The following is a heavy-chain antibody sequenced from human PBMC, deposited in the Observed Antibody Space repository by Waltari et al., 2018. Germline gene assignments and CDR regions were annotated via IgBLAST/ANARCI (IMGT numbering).Heavy chain of an antibody. J-gene: IGHJ4*02. V-gene: IGHV3-7*01. CDR1: GVTFSSDG. CDR2: IKHDGSET. Sequence: EVQLGESGGGWVQPGGSLRLSCAATGVTFSSDGMSWVRQAPGKGLEGVPTIKHDGSETYYVDSVKCRFPISRDNAKNSLYLQMNSLRAEDTAVYYCARDKDYYDSSGYYYDYWGQGTLVTVSS. D-gene: IGHD3-22*01. CDR3: ARDKDYYDSSGYYYDY.